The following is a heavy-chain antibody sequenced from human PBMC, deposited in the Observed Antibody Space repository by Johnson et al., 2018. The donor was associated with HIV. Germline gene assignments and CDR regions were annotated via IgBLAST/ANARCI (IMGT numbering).Heavy chain of an antibody. CDR2: ISYDGINK. Sequence: VQLVESGGGVVQPGRSLRLSCAASGFTFSSYAMHWVRQAPGKGLEWVAHISYDGINKYYADSVKGRFTISRDNSKNTLYLQMNSLRAEDPAVYYCAKDRPTSTGILVGYDAFDIWGQGTMVTVSS. CDR3: AKDRPTSTGILVGYDAFDI. D-gene: IGHD3-22*01. V-gene: IGHV3-30-3*01. J-gene: IGHJ3*02. CDR1: GFTFSSYA.